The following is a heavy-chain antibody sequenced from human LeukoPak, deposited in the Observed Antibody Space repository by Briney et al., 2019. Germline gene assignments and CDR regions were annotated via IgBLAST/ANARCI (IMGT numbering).Heavy chain of an antibody. CDR1: GFTFSSYG. D-gene: IGHD4-23*01. V-gene: IGHV3-30*03. CDR3: RGYYGGNSVALDAFDI. J-gene: IGHJ3*02. Sequence: GGSLRLSCAVSGFTFSSYGMHWVRQAPGKGLEWVAVISNDGSAENYADSVKGRFTISRDNSKNTLYLQINSLRADDTAVYYCRGYYGGNSVALDAFDIWGQGTVVTVSS. CDR2: ISNDGSAE.